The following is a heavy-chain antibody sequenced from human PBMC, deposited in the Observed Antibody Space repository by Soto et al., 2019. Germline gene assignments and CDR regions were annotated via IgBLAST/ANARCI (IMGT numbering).Heavy chain of an antibody. CDR3: ARDMVRGASDAFDI. Sequence: QVQLVQSEAEVKKPGASVKVSCKASGYTFTSYAMHWVRQAPGQRLEWMGWINAGNGNTKYSQKFQGRVTITRDTSASTAYMELSSLRSEDTAVYYCARDMVRGASDAFDIWGQGTMVTVSS. V-gene: IGHV1-3*01. CDR1: GYTFTSYA. J-gene: IGHJ3*02. D-gene: IGHD3-10*01. CDR2: INAGNGNT.